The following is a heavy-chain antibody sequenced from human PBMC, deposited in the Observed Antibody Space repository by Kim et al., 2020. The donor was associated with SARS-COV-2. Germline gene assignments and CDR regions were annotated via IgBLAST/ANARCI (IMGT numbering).Heavy chain of an antibody. CDR3: ATDGGIDDYVWGSYRGFGY. D-gene: IGHD3-16*02. V-gene: IGHV1-24*01. J-gene: IGHJ4*02. CDR1: GYTLTELS. Sequence: ASVKVSCKVSGYTLTELSMHWVRQAPGKGLEWMGGFDPEDGETIYAQKFQGRVTMTEDTSTDTAYMELSSLRSEDTAVYYCATDGGIDDYVWGSYRGFGYWGQGTLVTVSS. CDR2: FDPEDGET.